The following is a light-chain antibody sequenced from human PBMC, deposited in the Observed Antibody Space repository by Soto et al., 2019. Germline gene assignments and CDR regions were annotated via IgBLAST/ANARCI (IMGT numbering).Light chain of an antibody. CDR1: SSDVGSNNY. V-gene: IGLV2-11*01. CDR2: DVS. J-gene: IGLJ2*01. CDR3: CSFAGRYRV. Sequence: QSALTQPRSVSGSPGQSVTISCTGTSSDVGSNNYVSWYQQHPGKAPKLMFYDVSKRPSGVPDRFSGSKSGNTASLTVSGLQTEDEADYYCCSFAGRYRVFGGGTKLTVL.